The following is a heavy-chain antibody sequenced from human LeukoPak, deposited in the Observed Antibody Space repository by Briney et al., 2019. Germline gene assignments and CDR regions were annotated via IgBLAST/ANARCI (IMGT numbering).Heavy chain of an antibody. J-gene: IGHJ4*02. D-gene: IGHD2-8*02. CDR3: ARGLFYYETGGPHPFDY. Sequence: SETLSLTCTVSGGSISSYYWSWTRQPPGKGLEWIGYIYYSGSTNYNPSLKSRVTISVDTSKNQFSLKLSSVTAADTAVYYCARGLFYYETGGPHPFDYWGQGTLVTVSS. CDR2: IYYSGST. V-gene: IGHV4-59*01. CDR1: GGSISSYY.